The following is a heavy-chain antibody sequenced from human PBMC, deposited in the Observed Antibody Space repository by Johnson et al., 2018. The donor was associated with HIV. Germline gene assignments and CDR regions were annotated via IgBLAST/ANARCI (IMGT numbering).Heavy chain of an antibody. CDR3: ARSQGSGEGAFDM. CDR1: GFTFSSYA. Sequence: QVQLVEYGGGVVQPGRSLRLSCAASGFTFSSYAMHWVRQAPGKGLEWVAVISYDGSNKYYADSVKGRFTISRDNAKSSLFLQMNSVRAEDTAVYYCARSQGSGEGAFDMWDQGTMVTVSS. J-gene: IGHJ3*02. V-gene: IGHV3-30-3*01. CDR2: ISYDGSNK. D-gene: IGHD2-21*01.